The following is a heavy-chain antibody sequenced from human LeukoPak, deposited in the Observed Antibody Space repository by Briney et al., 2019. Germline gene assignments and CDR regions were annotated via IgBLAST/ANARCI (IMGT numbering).Heavy chain of an antibody. V-gene: IGHV1-3*01. D-gene: IGHD3-22*01. CDR1: GYTFTGSL. CDR2: INAGNGNT. CDR3: ARAPYYYDSSGYYPPPDY. J-gene: IGHJ4*02. Sequence: ASVTVSCKASGYTFTGSLMHWVRQAPGQRLECVGWINAGNGNTKYSQKFQGRVTITWDTFARTTYMELSSLRSEDTAVYYCARAPYYYDSSGYYPPPDYWGQGTLVTVSP.